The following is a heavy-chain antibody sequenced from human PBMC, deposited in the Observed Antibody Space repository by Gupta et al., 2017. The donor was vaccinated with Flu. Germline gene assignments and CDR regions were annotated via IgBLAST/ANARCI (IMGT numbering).Heavy chain of an antibody. D-gene: IGHD5-12*01. J-gene: IGHJ6*02. V-gene: IGHV3-48*01. Sequence: SGFTFSSYSMNWLRQAPGKGLEWVSYISSSSTSLYYADSVKGRFTISRDNAKNSLYLPMTSLRAEDTAVYYCAKEQLDMANIREDGGGQGTTVTVSS. CDR3: AKEQLDMANIREDG. CDR2: ISSSSTSL. CDR1: GFTFSSYS.